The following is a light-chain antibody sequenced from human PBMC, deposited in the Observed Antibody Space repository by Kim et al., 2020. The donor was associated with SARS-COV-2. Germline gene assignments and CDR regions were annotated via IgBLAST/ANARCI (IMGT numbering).Light chain of an antibody. Sequence: PGKRASLSCRASQGVDSNFLAWYQQNPRQAPRLLIYGASNRATSIPDRFSGSGSGTDFTLTISRLEPEDFEVYYCQQYGRSPTFGQGTKVDIK. CDR3: QQYGRSPT. CDR2: GAS. J-gene: IGKJ1*01. V-gene: IGKV3-20*01. CDR1: QGVDSNF.